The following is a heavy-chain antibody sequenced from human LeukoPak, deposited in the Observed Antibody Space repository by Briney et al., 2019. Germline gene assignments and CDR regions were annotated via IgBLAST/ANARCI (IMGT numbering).Heavy chain of an antibody. CDR1: GYTFTSYG. J-gene: IGHJ6*02. Sequence: GASVKVSCKASGYTFTSYGISWVRQAPGQGLEWMGWISAYNGNTNYAQKLQGRVTMTTDTSTSTAYMELSSLRSEDTAVYYCARHVDTAMVENYYYYYGMDVWGQGTTVTVSS. D-gene: IGHD5-18*01. CDR2: ISAYNGNT. CDR3: ARHVDTAMVENYYYYYGMDV. V-gene: IGHV1-18*01.